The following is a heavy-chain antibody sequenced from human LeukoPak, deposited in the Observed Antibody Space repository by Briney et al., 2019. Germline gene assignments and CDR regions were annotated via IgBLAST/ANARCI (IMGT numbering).Heavy chain of an antibody. CDR1: GFSLSTTGVC. J-gene: IGHJ4*02. D-gene: IGHD4-17*01. CDR2: NDWNDAK. V-gene: IGHV2-70*11. Sequence: ESGPALVKPTQTLTLTCTCSGFSLSTTGVCVTWIRQPPGKALEWRARNDWNDAKYYNRSLKTRLTISKDTSKDQVVLTKTNVDPLDTATYYCARSPNIRSGDYGDYFEYWGQGTLVTVSS. CDR3: ARSPNIRSGDYGDYFEY.